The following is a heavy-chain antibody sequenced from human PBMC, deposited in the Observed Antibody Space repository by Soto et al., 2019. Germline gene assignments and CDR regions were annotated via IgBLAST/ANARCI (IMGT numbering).Heavy chain of an antibody. CDR1: GVTLSDHH. D-gene: IGHD1-26*01. CDR3: VGESVYCFED. J-gene: IGHJ4*02. Sequence: EVQLVESGGGLVQPGGSLRLSCVVSGVTLSDHHINWVRQAPGKGLEWLGRTRKRSDGFRTEYAASVKGRVTISRDGSKNLVFLQMYSLKSADTGVYYCVGESVYCFEDWGQGPLVTVSS. CDR2: TRKRSDGFRT. V-gene: IGHV3-72*01.